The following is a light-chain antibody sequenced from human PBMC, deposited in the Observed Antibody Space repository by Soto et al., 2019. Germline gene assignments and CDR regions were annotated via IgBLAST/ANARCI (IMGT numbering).Light chain of an antibody. CDR2: DAS. J-gene: IGKJ1*01. V-gene: IGKV1-5*01. CDR1: QSISSW. CDR3: LQYNNWPRT. Sequence: DIPMTQSPSTLSASVGDRVTIACRASQSISSWLAWYQQKPGKAPELLIYDASSLESGVPSRFSGSGSGTDFTLTISSLQPDDFAVYYCLQYNNWPRTFGQGTKVDIK.